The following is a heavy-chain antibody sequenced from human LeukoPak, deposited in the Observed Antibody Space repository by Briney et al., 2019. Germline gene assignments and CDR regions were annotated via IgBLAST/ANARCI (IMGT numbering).Heavy chain of an antibody. D-gene: IGHD5-18*01. V-gene: IGHV4-4*07. J-gene: IGHJ4*02. CDR1: GGSISSYY. CDR3: ARGGYSYGSLIDY. CDR2: IYTSGST. Sequence: PSETLSLTCTVSGGSISSYYWGWIRQPAGKGLEWIGRIYTSGSTNYNPSLKSRVTMSVDTSKNQFSLKLSSVTAADTAVYYCARGGYSYGSLIDYWGQGTLVTVSS.